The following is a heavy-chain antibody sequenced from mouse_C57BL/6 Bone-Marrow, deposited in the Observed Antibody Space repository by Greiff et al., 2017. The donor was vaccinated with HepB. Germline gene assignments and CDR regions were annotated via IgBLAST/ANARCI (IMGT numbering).Heavy chain of an antibody. V-gene: IGHV1-50*01. Sequence: QVQLQQPGAELVKPGASVKLSCKASGYTFTSYWMQWVKQRPGQGLEWIGEIDPSDSYTNYNQKFKGKATLTVDTSSSTAYMQLSSLTSEDSAVYYCARHYYGSSYFDYWGQGTTLTASS. J-gene: IGHJ2*01. CDR3: ARHYYGSSYFDY. CDR2: IDPSDSYT. CDR1: GYTFTSYW. D-gene: IGHD1-1*01.